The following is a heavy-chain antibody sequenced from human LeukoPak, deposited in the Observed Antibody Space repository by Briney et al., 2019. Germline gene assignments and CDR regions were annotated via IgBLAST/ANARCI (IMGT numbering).Heavy chain of an antibody. CDR3: ARRLTQYDCFDP. CDR2: TYYRSTWYN. J-gene: IGHJ5*02. V-gene: IGHV6-1*01. D-gene: IGHD2-2*01. Sequence: SQTLSLTCAISGDRVSSNSVTWNWIKQSPSRGLEWLGRTYYRSTWYNDYAVSVRGRITVNPDTSKNQFSLHLNSVTPEDTAVYYCARRLTQYDCFDPWGQGILVTVSS. CDR1: GDRVSSNSVT.